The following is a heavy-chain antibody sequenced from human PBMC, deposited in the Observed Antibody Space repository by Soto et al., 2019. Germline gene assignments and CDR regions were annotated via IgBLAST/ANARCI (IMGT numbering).Heavy chain of an antibody. V-gene: IGHV3-30*18. Sequence: QVQLVESGGGVVQPGRSLRLSCASSGFTFSTYAMHWVRQAPGKGLEWVALISNDGRNIYYGDSVRGRFTISRDNSKNTLWLQMNSLRAEDTAVYYCAKSTIQFFYYMDVWGKGTTVTVSS. J-gene: IGHJ6*03. CDR1: GFTFSTYA. CDR3: AKSTIQFFYYMDV. D-gene: IGHD1-1*01. CDR2: ISNDGRNI.